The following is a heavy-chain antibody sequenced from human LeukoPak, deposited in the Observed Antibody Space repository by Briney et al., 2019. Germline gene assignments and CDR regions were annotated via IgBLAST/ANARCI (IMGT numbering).Heavy chain of an antibody. D-gene: IGHD7-27*01. CDR2: IIPIFGTA. J-gene: IGHJ3*02. CDR1: GGTFSSYA. CDR3: ARKTGDYDAFDI. V-gene: IGHV1-69*13. Sequence: ASVKVSCKASGGTFSSYAISWVRQAPGQGLEWVGGIIPIFGTANYAQKFQGRVTITADESTSTAYMELSSLRSEDTAVYYCARKTGDYDAFDIWGQGTMVTVSS.